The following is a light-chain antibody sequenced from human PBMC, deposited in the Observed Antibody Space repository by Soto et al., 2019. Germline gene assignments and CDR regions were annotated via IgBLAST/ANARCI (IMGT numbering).Light chain of an antibody. CDR1: SSDVGAYNY. J-gene: IGLJ2*01. CDR2: EVS. V-gene: IGLV2-14*01. CDR3: SSYTTSTTHVV. Sequence: QSVLAQPASVSGSPGQSITISCTGTSSDVGAYNYVSWFQQHPGKVPKLMIYEVSNRPSGISDRFSASKSGNTASLTISGLQAEDEADYYCSSYTTSTTHVVFGGGTKVPVX.